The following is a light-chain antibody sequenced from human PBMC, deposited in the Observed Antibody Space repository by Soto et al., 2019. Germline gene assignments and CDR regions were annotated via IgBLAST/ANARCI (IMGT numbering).Light chain of an antibody. V-gene: IGKV3-15*01. Sequence: EIVMTQSPATLSVSPGERATLSCRASQSVSNNLAWYQQKPGQAPRLLIYGASTRTTGIPARFSASGSGTEFTLTISSLKSEDFAVYYCQQYNNWPGTFGGGTKVEIK. CDR1: QSVSNN. CDR3: QQYNNWPGT. J-gene: IGKJ4*01. CDR2: GAS.